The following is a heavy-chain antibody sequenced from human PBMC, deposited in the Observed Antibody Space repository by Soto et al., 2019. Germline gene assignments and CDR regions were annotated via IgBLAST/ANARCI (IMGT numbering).Heavy chain of an antibody. CDR1: GFTFSSYG. Sequence: QVQLQESGGGVVQPGRSLRLSCTASGFTFSSYGIHWVRQAPGKGLEWVAVISYDGRNKFYADSVKGRFTISRDNSKNTLDLQMNSLRGEDSALYYCAKDRHDWNRIGYFDYWGQGTLVTVSA. V-gene: IGHV3-30*18. J-gene: IGHJ4*02. CDR3: AKDRHDWNRIGYFDY. CDR2: ISYDGRNK. D-gene: IGHD1-1*01.